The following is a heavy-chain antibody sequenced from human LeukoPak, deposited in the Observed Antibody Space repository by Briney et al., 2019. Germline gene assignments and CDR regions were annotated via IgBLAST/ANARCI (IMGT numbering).Heavy chain of an antibody. CDR1: GYSFTSYW. V-gene: IGHV5-51*01. CDR3: ARLGNYDSSGYSGFDY. J-gene: IGHJ4*02. Sequence: GESLKISCKGSGYSFTSYWIGWVRQMPGEGLEWMGIIYPGDSDTRYSPSFQGQVTISADKSISTAYLQWSSLKASDTAMYYCARLGNYDSSGYSGFDYWGQGTLVTVSS. CDR2: IYPGDSDT. D-gene: IGHD3-22*01.